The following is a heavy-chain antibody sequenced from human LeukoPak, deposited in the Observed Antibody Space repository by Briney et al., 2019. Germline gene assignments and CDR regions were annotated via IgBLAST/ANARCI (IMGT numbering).Heavy chain of an antibody. J-gene: IGHJ3*02. CDR1: GGSISSYY. D-gene: IGHD2-21*01. CDR3: ASVVYPGAFDI. CDR2: IYYSRST. Sequence: SETLSLTCTVSGGSISSYYWSWIRQPPATGLERIGYIYYSRSTNYNPSLNSRVTISVDTSKNQFSLKLSSVTAADTAVYYCASVVYPGAFDIWGQGTMVTVSS. V-gene: IGHV4-59*12.